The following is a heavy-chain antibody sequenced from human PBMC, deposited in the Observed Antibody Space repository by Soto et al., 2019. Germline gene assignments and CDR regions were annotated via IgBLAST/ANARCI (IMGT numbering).Heavy chain of an antibody. CDR2: ISGSGGST. CDR1: GFTFSSYA. Sequence: PGGSLRLSCAASGFTFSSYAMSWVRQAPGKGLEWVSAISGSGGSTYYADSVKGRFTISRDNSKNTLYLQMNSLRAEDTAVYYCAKDGFLRFLEWLRPLTSDNWFDPWGQGTLVTVSS. D-gene: IGHD3-3*01. V-gene: IGHV3-23*01. CDR3: AKDGFLRFLEWLRPLTSDNWFDP. J-gene: IGHJ5*02.